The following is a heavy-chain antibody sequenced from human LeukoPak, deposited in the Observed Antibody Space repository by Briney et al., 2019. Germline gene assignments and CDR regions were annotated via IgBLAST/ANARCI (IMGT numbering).Heavy chain of an antibody. J-gene: IGHJ6*02. CDR3: AGSSGYYYYYYYGMDV. V-gene: IGHV4-39*01. Sequence: SETLSLTCTVSGGSISGSSYYWGWIRQPPGKGLEWIGSIYYSGSTYYNPSLKSRVTISVDTSKNQFSLKLNSVTATDTAVYYCAGSSGYYYYYYYGMDVWGQGTTVTVSS. D-gene: IGHD5-12*01. CDR2: IYYSGST. CDR1: GGSISGSSYY.